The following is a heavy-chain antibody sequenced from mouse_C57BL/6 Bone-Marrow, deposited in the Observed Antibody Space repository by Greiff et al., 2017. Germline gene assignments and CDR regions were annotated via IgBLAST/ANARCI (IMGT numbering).Heavy chain of an antibody. CDR2: IYPRSGNT. Sequence: QAQLKESGAELARPGASVKLSCKASGYTFTSYGISWVKQRTGQGLEWIGEIYPRSGNTYYNEKFKGKATLTADKSSSTAYMELRSLTSEDSAVYFCARGCPWFADWGQGTLVTVSA. J-gene: IGHJ3*01. CDR3: ARGCPWFAD. V-gene: IGHV1-81*01. CDR1: GYTFTSYG.